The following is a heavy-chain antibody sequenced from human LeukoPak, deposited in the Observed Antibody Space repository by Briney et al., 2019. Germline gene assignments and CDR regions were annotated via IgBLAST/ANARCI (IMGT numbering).Heavy chain of an antibody. Sequence: GGSLRLSCAASGFTVSSNYMSWVRQAPGKGLEWVSGIYSGGSTYYADSVNGRFTIPRDNSKNTLYLQMNRLRAEDTAVYYCARVHYGDYGLWWFDPWGQGTLVTVSS. D-gene: IGHD4-17*01. J-gene: IGHJ5*02. CDR1: GFTVSSNY. CDR2: IYSGGST. CDR3: ARVHYGDYGLWWFDP. V-gene: IGHV3-53*01.